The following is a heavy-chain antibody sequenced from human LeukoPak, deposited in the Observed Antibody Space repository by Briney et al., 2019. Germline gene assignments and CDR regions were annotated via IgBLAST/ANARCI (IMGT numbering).Heavy chain of an antibody. CDR2: ISSSSSYI. V-gene: IGHV3-21*01. Sequence: GSLRLSCAASGFTFSSYSMNWVRQAPGKGLEWVSSISSSSSYIYYADSVKGRFTISRDNAKNSLYLQMNSLRAEDAAVYYCARLSGSYLEDLDYWGQGTLVTVSS. J-gene: IGHJ4*02. D-gene: IGHD1-26*01. CDR1: GFTFSSYS. CDR3: ARLSGSYLEDLDY.